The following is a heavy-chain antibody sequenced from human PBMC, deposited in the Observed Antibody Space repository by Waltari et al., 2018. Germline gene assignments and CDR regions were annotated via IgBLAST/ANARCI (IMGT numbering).Heavy chain of an antibody. Sequence: QVQLVQAGAEVKKPGSSVKVSCKASGGTFSSYAISWVRQAPGQGLDWRGGLIPIFGTCTGAPTFEGGGGIIPIFGTANYAQKFQGRVTITADESTSTAYMELSSLRSEDTAVYYCARASGGDIVVVPAAPLGLDVWGQGTTVTVSS. V-gene: IGHV1-69*01. CDR1: GGTFSSYA. J-gene: IGHJ6*02. CDR2: LIPIFGTCTGAPTFEGGGGIIPIFGTA. CDR3: ARASGGDIVVVPAAPLGLDV. D-gene: IGHD2-2*01.